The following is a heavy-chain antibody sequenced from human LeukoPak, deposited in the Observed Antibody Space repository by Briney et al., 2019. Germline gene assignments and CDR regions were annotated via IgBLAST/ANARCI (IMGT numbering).Heavy chain of an antibody. CDR2: INPNSGGT. CDR1: GYTFTGYY. D-gene: IGHD6-19*01. J-gene: IGHJ5*02. Sequence: ASVKVSCKASGYTFTGYYIHWVRQAPGQGLEWMGWINPNSGGTNYAQKFQGRVTMTRDTSISTAYMELSSLRSDDTAVYYCARDQEGIAVPGTKGRAFDPWGQGTLVTVSS. CDR3: ARDQEGIAVPGTKGRAFDP. V-gene: IGHV1-2*02.